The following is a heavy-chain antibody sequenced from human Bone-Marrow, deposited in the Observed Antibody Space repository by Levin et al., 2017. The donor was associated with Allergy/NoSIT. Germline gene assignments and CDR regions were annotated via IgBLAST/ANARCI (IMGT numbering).Heavy chain of an antibody. CDR2: IRGAGTT. CDR1: GFTLSSYA. V-gene: IGHV3-23*01. J-gene: IGHJ4*02. CDR3: AKDQGRSTGPTFDS. D-gene: IGHD4-11*01. Sequence: GEFLKISCAASGFTLSSYAMSWVRQAPGKGLEWVSGIRGAGTTDYADSVKGRFAISRDSSKNTLYLQMSSLRAEDTAVYYCAKDQGRSTGPTFDSWGQGTLVTVSS.